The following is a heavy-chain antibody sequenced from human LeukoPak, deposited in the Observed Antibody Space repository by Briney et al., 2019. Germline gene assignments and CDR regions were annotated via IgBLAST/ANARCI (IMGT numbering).Heavy chain of an antibody. CDR1: GFTFDDYA. CDR3: AKALTLGSSSAFDP. Sequence: GGSLRLSCAASGFTFDDYAMHWVRQAPGKGLEWVLGISWNSGSIGYADSVKGRFTISRDNAKNSLYLQMNSLRAEDTALYYCAKALTLGSSSAFDPWGQGALVTVSS. D-gene: IGHD6-13*01. J-gene: IGHJ5*02. CDR2: ISWNSGSI. V-gene: IGHV3-9*01.